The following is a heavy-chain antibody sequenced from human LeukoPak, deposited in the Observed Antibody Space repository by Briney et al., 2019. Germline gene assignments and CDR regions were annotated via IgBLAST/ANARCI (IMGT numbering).Heavy chain of an antibody. V-gene: IGHV3-23*01. CDR3: AKDRGMVGASVRAFDY. CDR2: ISGSGETT. CDR1: GFTFRNHA. Sequence: GGSLRLSCAASGFTFRNHAMNWVRQAPGKGLEGVSVISGSGETTYYADSVKGRFTISRDNSQHTLYLQMTSLRGEDTPLYYCAKDRGMVGASVRAFDYWGQGTLVTVSS. D-gene: IGHD1-26*01. J-gene: IGHJ4*02.